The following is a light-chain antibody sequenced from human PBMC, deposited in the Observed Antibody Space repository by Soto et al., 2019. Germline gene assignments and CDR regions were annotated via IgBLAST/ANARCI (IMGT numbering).Light chain of an antibody. Sequence: QSVLTQPASVSGSPGQSITISCTGTSSDVGSYNLVSWYQQHPGKAPKLMIYEGSKRSSGVSNRFTGSKSGNTASLTISGLQAEDVAEYYCCSYAGSSTYVVFGGGTKLTVL. CDR1: SSDVGSYNL. CDR2: EGS. V-gene: IGLV2-23*01. CDR3: CSYAGSSTYVV. J-gene: IGLJ2*01.